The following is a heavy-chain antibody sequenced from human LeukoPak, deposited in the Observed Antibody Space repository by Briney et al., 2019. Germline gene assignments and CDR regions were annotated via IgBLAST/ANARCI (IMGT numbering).Heavy chain of an antibody. V-gene: IGHV3-64*01. Sequence: HPGGSLRLSCAASGFTFSSYAMHWVRQAPGKGLEYVSAISSNGDSTYYANSVKGRFTISRDNSKNTLYLQMGSLRAEDMAVYYCARDGLAYAFDIWGQGTMVTVSS. D-gene: IGHD3-3*02. CDR1: GFTFSSYA. CDR2: ISSNGDST. CDR3: ARDGLAYAFDI. J-gene: IGHJ3*02.